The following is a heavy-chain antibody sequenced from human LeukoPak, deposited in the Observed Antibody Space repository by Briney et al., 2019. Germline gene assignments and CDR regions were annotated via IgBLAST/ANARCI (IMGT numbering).Heavy chain of an antibody. CDR1: GYTITSYA. CDR2: INTITGNP. J-gene: IGHJ4*02. CDR3: ARDGLAKPLDY. D-gene: IGHD6-19*01. V-gene: IGHV7-4-1*02. Sequence: ASVKVSCKASGYTITSYAMNWVRQAPGQGLEWMGWINTITGNPTYAQGFTGRFVFSLDTSVSTAYLQISSLKAEDTAVYYCARDGLAKPLDYWGQGTLVTVSS.